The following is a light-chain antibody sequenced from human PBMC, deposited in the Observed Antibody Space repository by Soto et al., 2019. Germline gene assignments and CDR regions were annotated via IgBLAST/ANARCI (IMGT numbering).Light chain of an antibody. Sequence: QSVLPQPASVSGSPRQSITISCTGTSSDVGGYNYVSWYQQHPGKAPKLIIYDVDNRPSGISSRFSGSKSGNTASLTISGLQAEDEADYYCSSFSYSSTPNYVFGTGTKVTVL. CDR3: SSFSYSSTPNYV. CDR2: DVD. J-gene: IGLJ1*01. V-gene: IGLV2-14*01. CDR1: SSDVGGYNY.